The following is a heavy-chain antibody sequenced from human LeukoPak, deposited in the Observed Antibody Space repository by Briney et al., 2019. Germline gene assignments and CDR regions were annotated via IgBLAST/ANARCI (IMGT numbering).Heavy chain of an antibody. Sequence: SVKVSCKASGYTFTSYDINWVRQATGQGLEWMGWMNPNSGNTGYAQKFQGRVTMTRNTSISTAYMELSSLRSEDTAVYYCARGLRETMVRGVPPYYYYYMDVWGKGTTVTVSS. D-gene: IGHD3-10*01. CDR2: MNPNSGNT. J-gene: IGHJ6*03. CDR1: GYTFTSYD. V-gene: IGHV1-8*01. CDR3: ARGLRETMVRGVPPYYYYYMDV.